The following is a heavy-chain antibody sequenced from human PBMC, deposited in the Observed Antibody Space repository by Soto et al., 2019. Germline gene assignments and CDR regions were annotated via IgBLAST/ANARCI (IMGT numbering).Heavy chain of an antibody. V-gene: IGHV1-18*01. J-gene: IGHJ3*02. CDR1: GYTFTSYG. CDR2: ISAYNGNT. CDR3: ARVFYYDSSWGAFDI. Sequence: GASVKVSCKASGYTFTSYGISWVRQAPGQGLEWMGWISAYNGNTNYAQKLQGRVTMTTDTSTSTAYMELRSLRSDDTAVYYCARVFYYDSSWGAFDIWGQGTMVTVSS. D-gene: IGHD3-22*01.